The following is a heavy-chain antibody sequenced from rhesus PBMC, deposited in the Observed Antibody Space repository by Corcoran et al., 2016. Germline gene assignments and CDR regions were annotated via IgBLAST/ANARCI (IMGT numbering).Heavy chain of an antibody. CDR1: GFSLSTSGMG. V-gene: IGHV2-1*01. Sequence: QVTLKESGPALVKPTQTLTLTCTFSGFSLSTSGMGVGWIRQPSRKTLEWLAHIYWDDDTRYSTSLKSRLTISKDTSKNQVVLTMTNMDPVDTATYYCARSNIVGATLDYWGQGVLVTVSS. CDR3: ARSNIVGATLDY. CDR2: IYWDDDT. D-gene: IGHD1-44*02. J-gene: IGHJ4*01.